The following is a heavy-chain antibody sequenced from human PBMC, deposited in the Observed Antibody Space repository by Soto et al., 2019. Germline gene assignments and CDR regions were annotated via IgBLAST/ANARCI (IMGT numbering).Heavy chain of an antibody. J-gene: IGHJ5*02. Sequence: QVQLQESGPGLVKPSETLSLTCTVSGGSISSYYWSWIRQPPGKGLECIGYIYYSGSTNYNPSLKSRVTISVDTSKNQFSLKLSSVTAADTAVYYCASQYCSGGSCCGDWFDPWGQGTLVTVSS. D-gene: IGHD2-15*01. V-gene: IGHV4-59*08. CDR1: GGSISSYY. CDR3: ASQYCSGGSCCGDWFDP. CDR2: IYYSGST.